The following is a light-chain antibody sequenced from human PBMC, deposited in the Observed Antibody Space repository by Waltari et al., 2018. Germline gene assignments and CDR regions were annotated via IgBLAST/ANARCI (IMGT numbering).Light chain of an antibody. CDR1: QRVSSY. CDR3: QQRSNWPT. V-gene: IGKV3-11*01. J-gene: IGKJ1*01. Sequence: EIVLTQSPATLSLSPGERATLSCRASQRVSSYLAWYQQKPGQAPRLLIHDASNRATGIPARFSGSGSGTDFTLTISSLEPEDFAVYYCQQRSNWPTFGQGTKVEIK. CDR2: DAS.